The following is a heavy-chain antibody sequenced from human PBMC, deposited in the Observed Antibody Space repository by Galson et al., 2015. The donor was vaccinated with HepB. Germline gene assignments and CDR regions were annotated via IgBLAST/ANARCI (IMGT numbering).Heavy chain of an antibody. V-gene: IGHV3-7*03. J-gene: IGHJ4*02. CDR3: AKDQERGYIVGATYFDY. CDR2: IKQEGSDK. Sequence: SLRLSCAASGFTFSSYWMSWVRQAPGKGLEWVANIKQEGSDKYYVDSVKGRFTISRDNAKKSLYLQMNSLRAEDTAVYYCAKDQERGYIVGATYFDYWGQGTLVTVSS. CDR1: GFTFSSYW. D-gene: IGHD1-26*01.